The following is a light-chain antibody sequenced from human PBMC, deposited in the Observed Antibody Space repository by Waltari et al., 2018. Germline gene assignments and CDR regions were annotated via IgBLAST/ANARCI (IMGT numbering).Light chain of an antibody. V-gene: IGLV3-1*01. J-gene: IGLJ3*02. CDR2: QAS. Sequence: SYELIQPPSVSVSPGQTGSITCSGEKLGDKFVCWYQQKPGQSPVLVIHQASKRPSGIPERCSGSNSGNTATLTISGTQAMDEADYYCQAWDSSPQFGGGTKLTVL. CDR1: KLGDKF. CDR3: QAWDSSPQ.